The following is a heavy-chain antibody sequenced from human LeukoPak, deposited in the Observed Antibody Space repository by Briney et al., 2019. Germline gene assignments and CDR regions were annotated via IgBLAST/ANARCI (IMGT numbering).Heavy chain of an antibody. J-gene: IGHJ5*02. Sequence: GASVEVSCKASGGSFRTYPISWVRQAPGQGLEWMGGLTQFFRRTNYTQKFQGRLTITTDESSSTAYMELSDLRSDDTAVYCATSESGRSWDWFAPWGQGTLVTVSS. CDR3: TSESGRSWDWFAP. CDR1: GGSFRTYP. D-gene: IGHD3-10*01. CDR2: LTQFFRRT. V-gene: IGHV1-69*05.